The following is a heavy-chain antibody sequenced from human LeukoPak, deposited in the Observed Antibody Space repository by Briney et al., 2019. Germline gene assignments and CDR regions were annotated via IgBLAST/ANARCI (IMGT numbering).Heavy chain of an antibody. CDR3: ARGPHIRTYDRDNWFDP. CDR2: INPGGGST. CDR1: GYTFTNYY. Sequence: ASVKVSCKASGYTFTNYYMYWVRQAPGPGLEWMGLINPGGGSTNYAQNFQGRVTMTRDMSTSTVYMELSSLRSEDTAVYYCARGPHIRTYDRDNWFDPWGQGTLVTVSS. J-gene: IGHJ5*02. D-gene: IGHD3-3*01. V-gene: IGHV1-46*01.